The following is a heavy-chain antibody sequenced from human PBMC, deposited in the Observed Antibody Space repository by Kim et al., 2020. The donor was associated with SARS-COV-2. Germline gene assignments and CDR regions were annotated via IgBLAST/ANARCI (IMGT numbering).Heavy chain of an antibody. Sequence: SLKSRVTISVDTSKNQFSLKLSSVTAADTAVYYCARDSITSFGVVTRFDYWGQGTLVTVSS. V-gene: IGHV4-34*01. J-gene: IGHJ4*02. D-gene: IGHD3-3*01. CDR3: ARDSITSFGVVTRFDY.